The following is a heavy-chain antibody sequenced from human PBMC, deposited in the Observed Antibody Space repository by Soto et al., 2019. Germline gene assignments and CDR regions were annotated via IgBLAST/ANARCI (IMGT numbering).Heavy chain of an antibody. CDR1: GFAFNNYW. J-gene: IGHJ4*02. Sequence: GGSLRLSCAASGFAFNNYWMNWVRQAPGKGLEWVANINQDGSQTNYVDSVKGRFTISRDNAKNSLYLQMNSLRAEDTAVYYCARGTPTPGLDYWGQGTLVTVSS. D-gene: IGHD2-15*01. CDR2: INQDGSQT. V-gene: IGHV3-7*03. CDR3: ARGTPTPGLDY.